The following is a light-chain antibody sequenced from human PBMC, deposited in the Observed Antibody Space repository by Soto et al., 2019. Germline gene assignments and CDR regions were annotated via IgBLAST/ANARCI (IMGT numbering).Light chain of an antibody. V-gene: IGKV1-8*01. CDR1: QGISSY. CDR2: AAS. Sequence: AIRMTQSPSSLSASTGDRVTITCRASQGISSYLAWYQQKPGKAPKLLIYAASTLQSGVPSRFSGSGSGTDFTLTISCLQSEDFATYYCQQYGSFSPITFGGGTKVDIK. J-gene: IGKJ4*01. CDR3: QQYGSFSPIT.